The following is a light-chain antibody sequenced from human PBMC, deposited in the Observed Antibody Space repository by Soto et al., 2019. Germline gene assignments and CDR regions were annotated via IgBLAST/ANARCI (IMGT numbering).Light chain of an antibody. Sequence: QSVLTQPASVSGSPGQSITFSCTGTSSDIGAYNYVSWYQHHPGKAPKLLIYDVTDRPSGVSDRFSGSKSGTTASLTISGLQAEDEADYFCSSYTTISTVVAFGGGTKVTVL. V-gene: IGLV2-14*03. CDR3: SSYTTISTVVA. CDR1: SSDIGAYNY. CDR2: DVT. J-gene: IGLJ3*02.